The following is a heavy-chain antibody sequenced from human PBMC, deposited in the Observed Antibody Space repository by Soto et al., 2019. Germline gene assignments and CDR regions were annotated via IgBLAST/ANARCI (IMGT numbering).Heavy chain of an antibody. Sequence: QMQLVESGGGVVQPGRSLRLSCAASGFSFRNYNLHWVRQAPGKGLEWVAVVSHDGVNKHYAESVKGRLSISRDSSRDTLYLQMNSLRPEDTAVYYGVRETQIVMVVVPTPGSPGAFDMWGQGTMVTVSS. CDR2: VSHDGVNK. J-gene: IGHJ3*02. CDR1: GFSFRNYN. V-gene: IGHV3-30-3*01. D-gene: IGHD2-15*01. CDR3: VRETQIVMVVVPTPGSPGAFDM.